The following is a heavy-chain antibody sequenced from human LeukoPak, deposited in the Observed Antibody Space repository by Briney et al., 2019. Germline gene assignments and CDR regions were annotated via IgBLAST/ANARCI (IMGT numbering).Heavy chain of an antibody. CDR1: GYSFTSYW. CDR3: ARKYYYGSGSLRYYFDY. CDR2: IYPGDSDS. D-gene: IGHD3-10*01. J-gene: IGHJ4*02. Sequence: GEPLQISCKGSGYSFTSYWIGWVRQMPGKVLEWMGIIYPGDSDSRYSPSFQGQVTISADKSISTAYLQWSSLKASDTAMYYCARKYYYGSGSLRYYFDYWGQGTLVTVSS. V-gene: IGHV5-51*01.